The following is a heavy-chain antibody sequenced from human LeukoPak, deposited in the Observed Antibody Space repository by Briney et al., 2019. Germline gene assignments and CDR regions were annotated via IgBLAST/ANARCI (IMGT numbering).Heavy chain of an antibody. J-gene: IGHJ5*02. CDR1: GGSISSSNW. CDR3: ARQPLSYSSGWYAAWFDP. D-gene: IGHD6-19*01. CDR2: IYHSGST. Sequence: SETLSLTCAVSGGSISSSNWWSWVRQPPGKGLEWIGEIYHSGSTNYNPSLKSRVTISVDKSKNQFSLKLSSVTAADTAVYYCARQPLSYSSGWYAAWFDPWGQGTLVTVSS. V-gene: IGHV4-4*02.